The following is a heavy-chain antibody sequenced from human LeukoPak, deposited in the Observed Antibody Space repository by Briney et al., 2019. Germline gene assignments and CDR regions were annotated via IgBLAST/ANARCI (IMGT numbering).Heavy chain of an antibody. J-gene: IGHJ3*02. D-gene: IGHD5/OR15-5a*01. CDR1: GFTFSDYY. CDR2: ISSSGSTI. V-gene: IGHV3-11*04. Sequence: GGSLRLSCAASGFTFSDYYMSWIRQAPGKGLEWVSYISSSGSTIYYADSVKGRFTISRDNAKNTLYLQMNSLRAEDTAVYYCARAGVSVRRAFDIWGQGTMVTVSS. CDR3: ARAGVSVRRAFDI.